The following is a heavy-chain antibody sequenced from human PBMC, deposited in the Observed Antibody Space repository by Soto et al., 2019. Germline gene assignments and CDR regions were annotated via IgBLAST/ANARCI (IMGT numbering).Heavy chain of an antibody. CDR3: ARGAGTTFDYYYYYMDV. CDR1: GGSISSGGYY. J-gene: IGHJ6*03. D-gene: IGHD1-7*01. Sequence: LSLTCTVSGGSISSGGYYRSWIRQHPGKGLEWIGYIYYSGSTYYNPSLKSRVTISVDTSKNQFSLKLSSVTAADTAVYYCARGAGTTFDYYYYYMDVWGKGTTVTVSS. CDR2: IYYSGST. V-gene: IGHV4-31*03.